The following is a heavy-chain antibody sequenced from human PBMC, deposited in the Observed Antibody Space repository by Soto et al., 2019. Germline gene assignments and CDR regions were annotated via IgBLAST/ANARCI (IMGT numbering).Heavy chain of an antibody. Sequence: EVQLVESGGGLVQPGGSLRLSCAASGFTFSSYSMNWVRQAPGKGLEWVSYISSSSSTIYYADSVKGRFTISRDNAKNSLYLQMNSLRAEDTAVYYCARNYDILTGYHNFDYWGHGTLVTVSS. CDR2: ISSSSSTI. J-gene: IGHJ4*01. V-gene: IGHV3-48*01. CDR3: ARNYDILTGYHNFDY. D-gene: IGHD3-9*01. CDR1: GFTFSSYS.